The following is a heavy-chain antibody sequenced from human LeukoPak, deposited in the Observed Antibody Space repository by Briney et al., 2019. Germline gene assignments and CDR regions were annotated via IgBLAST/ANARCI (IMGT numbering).Heavy chain of an antibody. CDR1: GFTFSSYA. CDR2: ISGSGGST. Sequence: GGSLRLSCAASGFTFSSYAMSWVRQVPGKGLEWVSAISGSGGSTYYADSVKGRFTISRDNSKNTLYLQMNSLRAEDTAVYYCANMASHYYDSSGYYRNDYWGQGTLVTVSS. V-gene: IGHV3-23*01. D-gene: IGHD3-22*01. J-gene: IGHJ4*02. CDR3: ANMASHYYDSSGYYRNDY.